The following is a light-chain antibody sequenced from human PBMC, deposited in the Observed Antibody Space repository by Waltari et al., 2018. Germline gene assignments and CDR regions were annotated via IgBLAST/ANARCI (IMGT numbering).Light chain of an antibody. CDR2: AAF. V-gene: IGKV1-39*01. Sequence: DIQLAQSPSSLPASVGDTVTITCRASQSITTALNWYQQRPGQAPRLLVYAAFSWPGGAPSTFRGSGSGTDFTLSNNGLQPEDFATYYCQDSYSTLSFVFGPWTRVDGK. J-gene: IGKJ3*01. CDR1: QSITTA. CDR3: QDSYSTLSFV.